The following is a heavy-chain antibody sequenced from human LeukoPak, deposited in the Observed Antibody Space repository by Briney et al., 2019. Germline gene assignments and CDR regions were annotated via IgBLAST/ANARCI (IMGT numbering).Heavy chain of an antibody. Sequence: SETLSLTCTVSGDSSCSYSWSWLRQPPGRGLEWIGFIYYSGRTNYNPSLRGRVSMSIDTSKNQFSLKLSSVTAADTAVYFCARESASYYDSSAYYAFDYWGQGTLVTVSS. CDR3: ARESASYYDSSAYYAFDY. CDR2: IYYSGRT. J-gene: IGHJ4*02. D-gene: IGHD3-22*01. V-gene: IGHV4-59*01. CDR1: GDSSCSYS.